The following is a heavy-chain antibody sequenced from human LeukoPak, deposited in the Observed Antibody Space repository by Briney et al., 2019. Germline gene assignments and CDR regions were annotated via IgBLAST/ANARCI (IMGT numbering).Heavy chain of an antibody. J-gene: IGHJ5*01. V-gene: IGHV3-48*04. CDR1: GFTFSSYS. D-gene: IGHD1-26*01. CDR2: ISSSSSTI. Sequence: GGSPRLSCVASGFTFSSYSMNWVRQAPGKGLEWVSYISSSSSTIYYADSVKGRFPISGDNAKNSLHLQMNSLRAEDTAVYYCVREASWSHDSGDEGTLVTVSS. CDR3: VREASWSHDS.